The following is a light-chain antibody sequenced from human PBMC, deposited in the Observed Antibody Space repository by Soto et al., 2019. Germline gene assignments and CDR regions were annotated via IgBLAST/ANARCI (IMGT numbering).Light chain of an antibody. V-gene: IGKV3-20*01. CDR2: GAS. CDR1: QSISSSY. Sequence: EIVLTQSPGTLSLSPGERATLSCRASQSISSSYLAWYQQKPGQAPRLLIFGASSRATGIPDRFSGSGSGSDFTLTISILETEDFSVYFCQQYGRSSYTFGQGTKLVIK. J-gene: IGKJ2*01. CDR3: QQYGRSSYT.